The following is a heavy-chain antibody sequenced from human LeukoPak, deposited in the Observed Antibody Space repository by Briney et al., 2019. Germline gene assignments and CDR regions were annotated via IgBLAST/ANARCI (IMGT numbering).Heavy chain of an antibody. CDR2: IFSSGTT. CDR3: ARGETGYHSSGYPYWYFDI. Sequence: KPSETLSLTCTVSDASISRDFWGWIRQPPGKGLEWIGFIFSSGTTNYNPSLRTRGTISVDTSKNQFSLKVNSVTAADTAVYYCARGETGYHSSGYPYWYFDIWGRGTLVTVSS. V-gene: IGHV4-59*01. CDR1: DASISRDF. D-gene: IGHD3-22*01. J-gene: IGHJ2*01.